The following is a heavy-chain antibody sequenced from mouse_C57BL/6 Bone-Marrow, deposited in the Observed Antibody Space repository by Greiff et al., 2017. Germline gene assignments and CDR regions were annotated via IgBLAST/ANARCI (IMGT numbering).Heavy chain of an antibody. D-gene: IGHD2-2*01. CDR1: GFTFSDYG. J-gene: IGHJ1*03. CDR3: ARKRTMVTTRYFDV. Sequence: EVQLVESGGGLVKPGGSLKLSCAASGFTFSDYGMHWVRQAPEKGLAWVAYISSGSSTIYYADTVKGRFTISRDNAKNTLFLQMTSLRSEDTAMYYCARKRTMVTTRYFDVWGTGTTVTVAS. CDR2: ISSGSSTI. V-gene: IGHV5-17*01.